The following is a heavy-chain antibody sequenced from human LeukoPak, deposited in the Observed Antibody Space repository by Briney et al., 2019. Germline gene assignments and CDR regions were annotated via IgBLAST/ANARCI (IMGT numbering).Heavy chain of an antibody. CDR1: GFTFSSYS. D-gene: IGHD3-3*01. J-gene: IGHJ4*02. CDR2: ISSSSSYI. CDR3: ARPGTPTKSGYQLY. V-gene: IGHV3-21*01. Sequence: AGGSLRLSCAASGFTFSSYSMNWVRPAPGKGLEWVSSISSSSSYIYYADSVKGRFTISRDNAKNSLYLQMNSLRAEDTAVYYCARPGTPTKSGYQLYWSQGTLVTVSS.